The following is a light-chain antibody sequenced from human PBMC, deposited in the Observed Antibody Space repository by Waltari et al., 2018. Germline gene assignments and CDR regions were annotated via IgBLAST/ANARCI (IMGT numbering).Light chain of an antibody. V-gene: IGKV3-20*01. CDR1: PSLSSNS. J-gene: IGKJ5*01. CDR3: QQYEWAPDT. CDR2: GTS. Sequence: VLTQSPGTLSLSPGARPTLSCRASPSLSSNSLAWYQQKPGQAPRLLIYGTSNRATGTPDRFSGSGSGTDFTLTISRLEPEDFARYYCQQYEWAPDTFGQGTRLEIK.